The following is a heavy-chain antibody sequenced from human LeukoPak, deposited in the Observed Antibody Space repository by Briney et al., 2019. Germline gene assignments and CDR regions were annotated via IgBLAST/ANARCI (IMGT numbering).Heavy chain of an antibody. CDR3: ARVAARYVGMDV. D-gene: IGHD6-6*01. Sequence: SETLSLTCAVYGGSFSGYYWSWIRQPPGKGLEWIGEINHSGSTNYNPSLKSRVTISVDTSKKQVSLNLSSVTAADTAVYYCARVAARYVGMDVWGQGTTVTVSS. CDR2: INHSGST. CDR1: GGSFSGYY. V-gene: IGHV4-34*01. J-gene: IGHJ6*02.